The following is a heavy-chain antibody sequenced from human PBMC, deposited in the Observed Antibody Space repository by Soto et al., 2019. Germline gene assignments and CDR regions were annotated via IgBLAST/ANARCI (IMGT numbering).Heavy chain of an antibody. CDR3: ARDPGGGAVARESFFDY. Sequence: QVQLQESGPGLVKPSGTLSLTCAVSGGSISSSNWWSWVRQPPGQGLEWIGEIYHSGRTYYNPSLKSRVTISVDKSKNQFSLNLSSVTAADTAVYFCARDPGGGAVARESFFDYWGQGTLVTVSS. CDR2: IYHSGRT. D-gene: IGHD6-19*01. V-gene: IGHV4-4*02. CDR1: GGSISSSNW. J-gene: IGHJ4*02.